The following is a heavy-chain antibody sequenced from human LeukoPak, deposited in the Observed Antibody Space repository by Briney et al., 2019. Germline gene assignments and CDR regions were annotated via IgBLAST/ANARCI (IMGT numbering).Heavy chain of an antibody. J-gene: IGHJ4*02. CDR3: ARHSSPGCSSTTCPRGFDY. Sequence: PGGSLRLSCAASGFTFSTYSMNWVRQAPGKGLEWASYISSSSSTIYYADSVKGRFTISRDNAKNSLYLQMSSLRDEDSAVYYCARHSSPGCSSTTCPRGFDYWGQGTLVTVSS. CDR1: GFTFSTYS. CDR2: ISSSSSTI. V-gene: IGHV3-48*02. D-gene: IGHD2-2*01.